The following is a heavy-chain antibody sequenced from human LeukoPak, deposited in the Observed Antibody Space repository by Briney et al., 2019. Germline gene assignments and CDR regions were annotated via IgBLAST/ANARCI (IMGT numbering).Heavy chain of an antibody. Sequence: SVKVSCKASGYTFTYRYLHWVRQAPGQALEWMGGIIPIFGTANYAQKFQGRVTITADESTSTAYMELSSLRAEDTALYYCARELVTTEISYFDYWGQGTLVTVSS. J-gene: IGHJ4*02. CDR2: IIPIFGTA. V-gene: IGHV1-69*13. D-gene: IGHD1-1*01. CDR3: ARELVTTEISYFDY. CDR1: GYTFTYRY.